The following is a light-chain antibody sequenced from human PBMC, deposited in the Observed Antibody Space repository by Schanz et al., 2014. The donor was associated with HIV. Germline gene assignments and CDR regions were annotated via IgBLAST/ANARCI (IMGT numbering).Light chain of an antibody. CDR2: DAS. CDR3: QQYGSSPRT. V-gene: IGKV3D-20*01. Sequence: EIVMTQSSATLSLSPGERATLSCGASQYVSGSFVAWYQQKPGLAPRLLIYDASTRAAGIPDRFSGSGSGSTFTIIISRLEPEDFAVYYCQQYGSSPRTFGQGTKVEIK. J-gene: IGKJ1*01. CDR1: QYVSGSF.